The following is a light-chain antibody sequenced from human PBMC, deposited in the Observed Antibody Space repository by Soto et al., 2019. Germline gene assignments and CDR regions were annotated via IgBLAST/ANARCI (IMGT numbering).Light chain of an antibody. CDR1: RSNIGAGYD. CDR3: QSYDTSLSGSGV. V-gene: IGLV1-40*01. J-gene: IGLJ2*01. CDR2: GNS. Sequence: QSVLTQPPSVSGAPGQRVTLSCTGTRSNIGAGYDVHWYQQVPGTAPKLLIYGNSNRPSGVPDRFSGSKSGTSASLAITGLQADDEADYYCQSYDTSLSGSGVFGGGTKLTVL.